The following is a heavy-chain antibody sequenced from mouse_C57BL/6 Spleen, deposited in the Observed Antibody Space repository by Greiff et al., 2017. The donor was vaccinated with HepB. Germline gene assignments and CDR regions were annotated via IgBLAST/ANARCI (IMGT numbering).Heavy chain of an antibody. V-gene: IGHV1-18*01. CDR3: ARRDSNYGLAY. CDR1: GYTFTDYN. J-gene: IGHJ3*01. CDR2: INPNNGGT. D-gene: IGHD2-5*01. Sequence: EVQLVESGPELVKPGASVKIPCKASGYTFTDYNMDWVKQSHGKSLEWIGDINPNNGGTIYNQKFKGKATLTVDKSSSTAYMELRSLTSEDTAVYYCARRDSNYGLAYWGQGTLVTVSA.